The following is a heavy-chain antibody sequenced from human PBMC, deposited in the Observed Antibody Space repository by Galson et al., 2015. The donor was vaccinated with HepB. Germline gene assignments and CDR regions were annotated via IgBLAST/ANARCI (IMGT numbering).Heavy chain of an antibody. V-gene: IGHV3-30*18. Sequence: SLRLSCAVSGFTFSNYGMHWVRQAPGKGLEWVAVISYDGSNKDYGDSVKGRSTISRDNSKNMLSLQMNSLRAEDTAVYYCAKDPKRHRITIFGPTPGGYMDVWGKGTTVTVSS. CDR3: AKDPKRHRITIFGPTPGGYMDV. D-gene: IGHD3-3*01. J-gene: IGHJ6*03. CDR1: GFTFSNYG. CDR2: ISYDGSNK.